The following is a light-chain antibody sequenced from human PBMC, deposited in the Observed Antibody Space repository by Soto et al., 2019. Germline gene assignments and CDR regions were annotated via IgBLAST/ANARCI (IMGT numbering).Light chain of an antibody. CDR2: DVS. Sequence: HSALTQPASVSGSPGQSITISCTGTSSDVGGYDYVSWYQQHPGRAPKLMIYDVSNRPSGVSNRFSGSKSGNTASLTISGLQAEDEADYYCSSYTSFATPGVFGGGTKLTVL. J-gene: IGLJ3*02. CDR1: SSDVGGYDY. CDR3: SSYTSFATPGV. V-gene: IGLV2-14*01.